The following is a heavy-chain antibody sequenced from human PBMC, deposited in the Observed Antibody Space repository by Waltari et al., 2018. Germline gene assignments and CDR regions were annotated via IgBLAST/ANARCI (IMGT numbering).Heavy chain of an antibody. J-gene: IGHJ4*02. CDR1: GFTFSSYA. Sequence: EVQLVESGGGLVQPGGSLRLSCAASGFTFSSYAMSWVRQAPGKGLGWVSAIRGSGGSTYYADSVKGRFTISRDNSKNTLYLQMNSLRAEDTAVYYCAKVVRGAGGLRYWGQGTLVTVSS. CDR3: AKVVRGAGGLRY. V-gene: IGHV3-23*04. CDR2: IRGSGGST. D-gene: IGHD3-10*01.